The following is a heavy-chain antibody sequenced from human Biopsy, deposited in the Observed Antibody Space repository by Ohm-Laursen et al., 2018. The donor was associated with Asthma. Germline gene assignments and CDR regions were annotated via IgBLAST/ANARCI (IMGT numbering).Heavy chain of an antibody. CDR1: PGSFSGFF. D-gene: IGHD2-2*01. CDR3: ARAGQCSSTSCYNPGWLDP. Sequence: SDTLSLTCAVYPGSFSGFFWTWIRQSPGKGLEWIGETNERGVTNNNPSLKSRVIISIDTYWNRVSLKLTSVTAADTAVYYCARAGQCSSTSCYNPGWLDPWGQGTLVTVSS. CDR2: TNERGVT. J-gene: IGHJ5*02. V-gene: IGHV4-34*01.